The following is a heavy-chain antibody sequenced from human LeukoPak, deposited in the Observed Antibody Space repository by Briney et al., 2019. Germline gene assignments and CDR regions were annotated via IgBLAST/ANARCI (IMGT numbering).Heavy chain of an antibody. Sequence: SETLSLTCTVSGGSISNYYWSWIRQSPGKGPEWIGWSYHRGSTSYNPSLKGRVAISVDTSKNQFSLKLSSVTAADTAVYYCARDRELGYWGQGTLVIVSS. J-gene: IGHJ4*02. V-gene: IGHV4-59*01. D-gene: IGHD1-1*01. CDR2: SYHRGST. CDR3: ARDRELGY. CDR1: GGSISNYY.